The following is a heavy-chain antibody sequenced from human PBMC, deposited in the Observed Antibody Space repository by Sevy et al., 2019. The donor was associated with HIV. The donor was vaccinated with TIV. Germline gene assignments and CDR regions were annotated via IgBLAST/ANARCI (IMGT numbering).Heavy chain of an antibody. CDR3: ARGDMTTVTKFDF. CDR2: ISGSGSYM. Sequence: GGSLRLSCAASGFTFSSYSMNWVRQAPGKGLEWVSSISGSGSYMYYADSVKGRFTISRDNAENSLYLQMNSLRAEDTAVYYCARGDMTTVTKFDFWGQGTLVTVSS. J-gene: IGHJ4*02. CDR1: GFTFSSYS. V-gene: IGHV3-21*01. D-gene: IGHD4-17*01.